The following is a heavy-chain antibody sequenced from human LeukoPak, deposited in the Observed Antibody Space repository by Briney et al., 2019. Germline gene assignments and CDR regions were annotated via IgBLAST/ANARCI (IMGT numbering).Heavy chain of an antibody. Sequence: SRTLSLTFAISGDSVSSNSAAWNWIRQSPSRGLEWLGRTYYRSKWYNDYAVSVKSRITINPDTSKNQFSLQLNSVTPEDTAVYYCARDRGFGSGWSYNWFDPWGQGTLVTVSS. D-gene: IGHD6-19*01. CDR2: TYYRSKWYN. CDR3: ARDRGFGSGWSYNWFDP. V-gene: IGHV6-1*01. J-gene: IGHJ5*02. CDR1: GDSVSSNSAA.